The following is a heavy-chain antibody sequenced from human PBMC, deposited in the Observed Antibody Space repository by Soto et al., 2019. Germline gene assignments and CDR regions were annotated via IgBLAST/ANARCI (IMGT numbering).Heavy chain of an antibody. CDR3: ARDFDADSRTDFDY. CDR1: GFIFSDYY. J-gene: IGHJ4*02. D-gene: IGHD4-17*01. Sequence: QVQLVESGGGLVKPGGSLRLSCATSGFIFSDYYMHWIRQAPGKGLEWISYISGNARIIQYADSAKGRFTISRDNAQNTLYLQLNSLRAEDTSRYFCARDFDADSRTDFDYWGQGTLVTVSS. V-gene: IGHV3-11*01. CDR2: ISGNARII.